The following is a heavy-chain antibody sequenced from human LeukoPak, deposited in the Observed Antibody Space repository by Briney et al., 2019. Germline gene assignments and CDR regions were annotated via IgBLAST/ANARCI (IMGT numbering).Heavy chain of an antibody. Sequence: TGGSLRLSCAASGFTFSTYSMTWVRQAPGKALEWVSSISSGSSYIYYSDSVKGRFTISRDNSKNTLYLQMNSLRAEDTAVYYCAREGSRSSSFDYWGQGTLVTVSS. CDR1: GFTFSTYS. D-gene: IGHD6-13*01. CDR2: ISSGSSYI. CDR3: AREGSRSSSFDY. V-gene: IGHV3-21*01. J-gene: IGHJ4*02.